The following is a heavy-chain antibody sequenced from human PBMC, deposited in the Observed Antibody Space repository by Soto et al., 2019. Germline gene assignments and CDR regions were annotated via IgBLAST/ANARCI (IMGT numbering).Heavy chain of an antibody. CDR2: ISAYNGNT. CDR3: ASGITIFGVVIMPFDY. J-gene: IGHJ4*02. Sequence: ASVKVSCKASGYTFTSYGSSWVRQAPGQGLEWMGWISAYNGNTNYAQKLQGRVTMTTDTSTSTAYMELRSLRSDDTAVYYCASGITIFGVVIMPFDYWGQGTLVTAPQ. V-gene: IGHV1-18*01. CDR1: GYTFTSYG. D-gene: IGHD3-3*01.